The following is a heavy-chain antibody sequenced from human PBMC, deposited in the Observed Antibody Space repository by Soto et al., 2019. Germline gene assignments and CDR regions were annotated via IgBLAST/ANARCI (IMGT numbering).Heavy chain of an antibody. D-gene: IGHD5-12*01. Sequence: SVKVSCKASGYTFANYAISWVRQAPGQGLEWMGGIIPIFGTANYAQKFQGRVTITADKSTSTAYMELSSLRSEDTAVYYCARGMATAWGYYYYGMDVWGQGTTVTVSS. J-gene: IGHJ6*02. CDR1: GYTFANYA. CDR3: ARGMATAWGYYYYGMDV. V-gene: IGHV1-69*06. CDR2: IIPIFGTA.